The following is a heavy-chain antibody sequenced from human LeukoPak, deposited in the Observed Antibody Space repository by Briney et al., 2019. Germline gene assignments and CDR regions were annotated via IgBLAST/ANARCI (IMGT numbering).Heavy chain of an antibody. Sequence: SETLSLTCTVSGGSISSGGDYWSWIRQHPGKGLEWIGFIFYSGSTYYNPSLKSRVTISVDTSKNQFSLKLSSVTAADTAVYYCAREEVVPAAIRSSAFDIWGQGTMVTVSS. D-gene: IGHD2-2*01. CDR3: AREEVVPAAIRSSAFDI. V-gene: IGHV4-31*03. J-gene: IGHJ3*02. CDR2: IFYSGST. CDR1: GGSISSGGDY.